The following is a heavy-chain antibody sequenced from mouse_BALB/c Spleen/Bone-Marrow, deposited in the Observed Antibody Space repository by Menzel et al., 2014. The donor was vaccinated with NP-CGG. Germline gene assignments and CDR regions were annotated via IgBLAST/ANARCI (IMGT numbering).Heavy chain of an antibody. CDR1: GHSFYTSW. J-gene: IGHJ3*01. Sequence: EGKLMEFGTLLARSGASEKMSCKVSGHSFYTSWTHWVQQRPGQGLEWIGAIYPGNSDTTYKQKIKGKAKLIAVTSASIAYMELSSLTNENCAVYYCTLREKEDCAYWCQGTLVTVSA. CDR2: IYPGNSDT. CDR3: TLREKEDCAY. V-gene: IGHV1-5*01.